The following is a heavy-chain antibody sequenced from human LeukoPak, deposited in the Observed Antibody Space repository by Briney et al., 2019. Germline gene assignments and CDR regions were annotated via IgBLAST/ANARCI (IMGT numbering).Heavy chain of an antibody. D-gene: IGHD6-19*01. Sequence: SETLSLACTASGGSISSSSYYWGWIRQPPGKGLEWIGSIYYSGSTYYNPSLKSRVTISVDTSKNQFSLKLSSVTAADTAVYYCARRGSGWYFDYWGQGTLVTVSS. CDR1: GGSISSSSYY. V-gene: IGHV4-39*01. CDR2: IYYSGST. J-gene: IGHJ4*02. CDR3: ARRGSGWYFDY.